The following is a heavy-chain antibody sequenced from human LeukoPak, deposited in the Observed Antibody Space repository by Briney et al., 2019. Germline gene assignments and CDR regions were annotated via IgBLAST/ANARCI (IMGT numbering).Heavy chain of an antibody. V-gene: IGHV1-69*10. CDR2: IIPIFGIA. CDR3: AREYTMVRENYYYGMDV. J-gene: IGHJ6*02. Sequence: SVKVSCKASGGTFTSYAISRGRQAPGQGLEWMGGIIPIFGIANYAQKFQGRVTITADKSTSTAYMELSSLRSEDTAVYYCAREYTMVRENYYYGMDVWGQGTTVTVSS. CDR1: GGTFTSYA. D-gene: IGHD3-10*01.